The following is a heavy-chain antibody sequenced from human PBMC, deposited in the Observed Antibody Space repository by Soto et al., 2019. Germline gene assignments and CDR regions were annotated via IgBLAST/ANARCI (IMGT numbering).Heavy chain of an antibody. Sequence: GESLKISCKGSGYSLTSYWIGWMRQTPGKGLEWMGMIYLGDSNTRYSPSFQGQVTLSADKSITTAYLQWSSLKASETAMYYCARQSYCSSTSCYTVDSWGQGTLVTVSS. CDR2: IYLGDSNT. D-gene: IGHD2-2*02. V-gene: IGHV5-51*01. CDR3: ARQSYCSSTSCYTVDS. J-gene: IGHJ4*02. CDR1: GYSLTSYW.